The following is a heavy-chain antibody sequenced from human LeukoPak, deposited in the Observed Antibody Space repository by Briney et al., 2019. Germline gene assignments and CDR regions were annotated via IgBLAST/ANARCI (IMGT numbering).Heavy chain of an antibody. V-gene: IGHV3-48*01. J-gene: IGHJ4*02. CDR1: GFTFSSYS. D-gene: IGHD3-10*01. CDR2: ISSSSTI. CDR3: ARGRVITMVRGVLVY. Sequence: GGSLRLSCAASGFTFSSYSMNWVRQAPGKGLEWVSYISSSSTIYYADSVKGRFTISRDNAKNSLYLQMNSLRAEDTAVYYCARGRVITMVRGVLVYWGQGTLVTVS.